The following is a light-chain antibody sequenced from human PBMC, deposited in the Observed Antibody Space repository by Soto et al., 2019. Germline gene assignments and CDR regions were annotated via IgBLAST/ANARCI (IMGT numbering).Light chain of an antibody. V-gene: IGKV3-15*01. CDR1: QLFSSN. CDR3: QHYNFWPHS. J-gene: IGKJ2*01. CDR2: GSS. Sequence: EIVMTQSPATLSVSPGESVTLSCRASQLFSSNLAWYQRRPGQAPRLLIYGSSTRATGVPPRFSGSGSGTEFTLTISGLQSEDVSIYFCQHYNFWPHSFGQGTKVDIK.